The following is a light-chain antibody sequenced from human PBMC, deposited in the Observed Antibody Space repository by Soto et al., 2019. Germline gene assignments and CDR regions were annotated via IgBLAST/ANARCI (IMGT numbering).Light chain of an antibody. V-gene: IGLV1-44*01. CDR2: SNN. CDR3: AAWDDSLNGVV. J-gene: IGLJ2*01. Sequence: QSVLTQPPSASGTPGQRVTISCSGSSSNIGSNIVNWYQHLPGTAPKLLIYSNNQRPSGVPDRFSGSKSGTSASLAISGLQSEDEAEYYCAAWDDSLNGVVFGGGTQLTVL. CDR1: SSNIGSNI.